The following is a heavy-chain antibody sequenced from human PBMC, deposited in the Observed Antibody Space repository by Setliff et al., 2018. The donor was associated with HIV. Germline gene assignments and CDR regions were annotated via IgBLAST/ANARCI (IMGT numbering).Heavy chain of an antibody. CDR3: ARDGRPYYFDSASYYTADAFDV. D-gene: IGHD3-22*01. Sequence: SETLSLTCTVSGGSISSTNSYWGWIRQPPGKGLEWIGSIFYTGNTYYNPSLKSRGTMSVDTSNNQFSLKLSSVIAADTAMYYCARDGRPYYFDSASYYTADAFDVWGQGTMFTVSS. CDR2: IFYTGNT. V-gene: IGHV4-39*07. CDR1: GGSISSTNSY. J-gene: IGHJ3*01.